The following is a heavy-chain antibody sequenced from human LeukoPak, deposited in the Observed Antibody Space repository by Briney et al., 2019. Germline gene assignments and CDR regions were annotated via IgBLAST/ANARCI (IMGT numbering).Heavy chain of an antibody. V-gene: IGHV3-30-3*01. CDR3: ARAYARFDPFDY. D-gene: IGHD3-16*01. Sequence: GGSLRLSCAASGFTFSSYAMHWVRQAPGKGLEWVAVISYDGSNKYYADSVKGRFTISRGNSKNTLYLQMNSLRAEDTAVYYCARAYARFDPFDYWGQGTLVTVSS. CDR2: ISYDGSNK. CDR1: GFTFSSYA. J-gene: IGHJ4*02.